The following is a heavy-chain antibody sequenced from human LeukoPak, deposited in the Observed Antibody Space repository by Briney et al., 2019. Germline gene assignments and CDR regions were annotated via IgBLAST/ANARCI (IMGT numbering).Heavy chain of an antibody. J-gene: IGHJ5*02. CDR2: IYYSGST. CDR3: ARADWNYDLWFDP. V-gene: IGHV4-31*03. Sequence: PSETLSLTCTVSGVSISSGGYYWSWIRQHPGKGLEWIGYIYYSGSTYYNPSLKSRVTISVDTSKNQFSLKLSSVTAADTAVYYCARADWNYDLWFDPWGQGTLVTVSS. D-gene: IGHD1-7*01. CDR1: GVSISSGGYY.